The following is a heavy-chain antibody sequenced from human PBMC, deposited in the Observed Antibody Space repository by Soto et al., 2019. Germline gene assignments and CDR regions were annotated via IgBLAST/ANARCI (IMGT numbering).Heavy chain of an antibody. CDR1: GIPLSTYA. CDR2: DNTRDHRT. J-gene: IGHJ4*02. V-gene: IGHV3-23*05. CDR3: ASWREGYYSFNY. Sequence: EVQLLESGGGVVQPGGSLRLSCAVSGIPLSTYAMTWVRHSPAKGLEWVAADNTRDHRTYYADAVEGRFTISRDNRKNMLYLHLSSLTADDTGVYYCASWREGYYSFNYWGQGVLVTVS. D-gene: IGHD2-15*01.